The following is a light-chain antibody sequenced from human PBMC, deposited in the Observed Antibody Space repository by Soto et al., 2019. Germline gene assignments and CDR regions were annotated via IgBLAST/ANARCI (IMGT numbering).Light chain of an antibody. Sequence: QSVLTQPPSASGSPGQSVTISCTGTSSDVGGYNYVSWYQQHPGKAPKLMIYEVSKRPSGVPDRFSGSKSGNTASLTVSGLQAEDEADYYCSSYAGSNNFVLDVFGTGTKVTVL. V-gene: IGLV2-8*01. CDR2: EVS. CDR3: SSYAGSNNFVLDV. CDR1: SSDVGGYNY. J-gene: IGLJ1*01.